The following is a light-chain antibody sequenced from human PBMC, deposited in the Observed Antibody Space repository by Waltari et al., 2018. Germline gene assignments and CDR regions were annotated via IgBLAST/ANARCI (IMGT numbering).Light chain of an antibody. CDR3: QQYGSSPRT. CDR2: GAS. J-gene: IGKJ1*01. V-gene: IGKV3-20*01. Sequence: EIVLTQYPGTLSLSPGERATLSCRASQSVSSSYLSWYQQKPGQAPRLLIYGASRRATGISDRFSGSGSGTDFTLTISRLEPEDFAVYYCQQYGSSPRTFGQGTKVEIK. CDR1: QSVSSSY.